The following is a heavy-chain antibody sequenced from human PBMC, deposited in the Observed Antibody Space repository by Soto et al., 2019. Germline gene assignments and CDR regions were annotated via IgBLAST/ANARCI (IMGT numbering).Heavy chain of an antibody. CDR1: GFTFDDYA. J-gene: IGHJ4*02. CDR2: INWNSNNI. CDR3: AKGGIVVVTTAYFDS. Sequence: EVQLVESGGGLVQPGRSLRLSCAASGFTFDDYAMHWVGQAPGKGLEWVSGINWNSNNIAYADSVKGRFTISRENAKNSLYLQMNSLRVEETALYYCAKGGIVVVTTAYFDSWGQGTLVTVSS. D-gene: IGHD2-21*02. V-gene: IGHV3-9*01.